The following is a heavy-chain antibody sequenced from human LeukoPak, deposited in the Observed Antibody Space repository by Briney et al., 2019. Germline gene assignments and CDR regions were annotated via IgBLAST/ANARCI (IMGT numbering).Heavy chain of an antibody. V-gene: IGHV4-34*01. D-gene: IGHD4-17*01. CDR3: ARTAVTTDYYYYYGMDV. Sequence: SETLSLTCAVYGGSFSGYYWSWIRQPPGKGLEWIEEINHSGSTNYNPSLKSRVTISVDTSKNQFSLKLSSVTAADTAVYYCARTAVTTDYYYYYGMDVWGKGTTVTVSS. CDR1: GGSFSGYY. CDR2: INHSGST. J-gene: IGHJ6*04.